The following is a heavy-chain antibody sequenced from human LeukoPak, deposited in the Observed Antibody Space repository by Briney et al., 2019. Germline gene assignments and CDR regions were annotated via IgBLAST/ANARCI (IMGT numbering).Heavy chain of an antibody. Sequence: AGGSLRLSCAASRFTFSSYSMNWIRQAPGKGLEWVSSICGSGEYIYYADSLKGRFTISRDNGKNSLYLQMNSLRAEDTAVYFCARDDSHGYHFFDSWGQGTLVTVSS. CDR3: ARDDSHGYHFFDS. V-gene: IGHV3-21*01. CDR1: RFTFSSYS. J-gene: IGHJ4*02. D-gene: IGHD3-22*01. CDR2: ICGSGEYI.